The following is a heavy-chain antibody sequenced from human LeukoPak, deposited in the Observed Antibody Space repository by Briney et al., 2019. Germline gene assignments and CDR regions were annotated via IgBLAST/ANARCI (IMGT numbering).Heavy chain of an antibody. Sequence: GGSLRLSCAASGFTFSSYEMNWGRQAPGKGLEWVSYISSSGSTIYYADSVKGRFTISRDNAKNSLYLQMNSLRAEDTAVYYCARDSDWGYFDYWGQGTLVTVSS. J-gene: IGHJ4*02. D-gene: IGHD7-27*01. CDR1: GFTFSSYE. CDR2: ISSSGSTI. CDR3: ARDSDWGYFDY. V-gene: IGHV3-48*03.